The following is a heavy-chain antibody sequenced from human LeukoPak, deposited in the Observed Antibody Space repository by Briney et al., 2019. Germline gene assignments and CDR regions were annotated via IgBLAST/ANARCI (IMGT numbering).Heavy chain of an antibody. CDR1: GGTFSSYA. CDR3: ARDRSIAALATEGPDAFDI. Sequence: GASVKVSCKASGGTFSSYAISWVRQAPGQGLEWMGGIIPIFGTANYAQKFQGRVTITADESTSTAYMELSGLRSEGTAVYYCARDRSIAALATEGPDAFDIWGQGTMVTVSS. CDR2: IIPIFGTA. V-gene: IGHV1-69*01. D-gene: IGHD6-6*01. J-gene: IGHJ3*02.